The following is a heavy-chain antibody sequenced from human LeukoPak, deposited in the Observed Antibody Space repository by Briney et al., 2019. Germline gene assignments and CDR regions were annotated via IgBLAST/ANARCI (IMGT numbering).Heavy chain of an antibody. J-gene: IGHJ4*02. CDR2: ISSSSYI. D-gene: IGHD4-17*01. Sequence: GGSLRLSCAASGFTFSSYSMNWVRQAPGKGLEWVSSISSSSYIYYAGSVKGRFTISRDNAKNSLYLQMNSLRAEDTAVYYCARGGDYGDYIDYWGQGTLVTVSS. CDR1: GFTFSSYS. CDR3: ARGGDYGDYIDY. V-gene: IGHV3-21*01.